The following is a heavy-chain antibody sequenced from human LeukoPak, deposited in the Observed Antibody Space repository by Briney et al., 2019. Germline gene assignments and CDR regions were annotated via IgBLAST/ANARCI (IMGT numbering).Heavy chain of an antibody. D-gene: IGHD3-16*01. Sequence: SVKVSCKASGGTFSSYAISWVRRAPGQGLEWMGGIIPIFGTANYAQKFQGRVTITADESTSTAYMELSSLRSEDTAVYYCASYDPLSNWFDPWGQGTLVTVSS. CDR2: IIPIFGTA. CDR1: GGTFSSYA. CDR3: ASYDPLSNWFDP. V-gene: IGHV1-69*01. J-gene: IGHJ5*02.